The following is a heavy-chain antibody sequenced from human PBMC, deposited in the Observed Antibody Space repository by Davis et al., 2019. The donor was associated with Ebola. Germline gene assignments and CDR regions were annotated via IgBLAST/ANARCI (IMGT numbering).Heavy chain of an antibody. CDR2: ISGSGGST. J-gene: IGHJ6*03. CDR1: GFTFSSYA. CDR3: AKDFPTGVVPAAINYYYYYMDV. V-gene: IGHV3-23*01. D-gene: IGHD2-2*01. Sequence: GGSLRLSCAASGFTFSSYAMSWVRQAPGKGLEWVSAISGSGGSTYYADSVKGRFTISRDNSKNTLYLQMNSLRAEDTAVYYCAKDFPTGVVPAAINYYYYYMDVWGKGTTVTVSS.